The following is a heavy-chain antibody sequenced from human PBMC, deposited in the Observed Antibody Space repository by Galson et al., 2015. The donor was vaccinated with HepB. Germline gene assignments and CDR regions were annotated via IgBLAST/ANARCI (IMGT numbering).Heavy chain of an antibody. CDR3: AREGYYDSSGYYYGWFDP. D-gene: IGHD3-22*01. CDR1: GFTFSSYA. CDR2: ISYDGSNK. Sequence: SLRLSCAASGFTFSSYAMHWVRQAPGKGLEWVAVISYDGSNKYYADSVKGRFTISRDNSKNTLYLQMNSLRAEDTAVYYCAREGYYDSSGYYYGWFDPWGQGTLVTVSS. V-gene: IGHV3-30-3*01. J-gene: IGHJ5*02.